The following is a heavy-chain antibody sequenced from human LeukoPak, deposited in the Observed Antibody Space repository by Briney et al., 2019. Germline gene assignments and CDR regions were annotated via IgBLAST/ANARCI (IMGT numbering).Heavy chain of an antibody. D-gene: IGHD6-19*01. Sequence: QPGGSLRLSCAASGFTFSSYAMHWVRQAPGKGLEWVAVISYDGSNKYYADSVKGRFTISRDNSKNTLYLQMNSLRAEDTAVYYCARDRSRVRRQWLARDYFDYWGQGTLVTVSS. J-gene: IGHJ4*02. V-gene: IGHV3-30-3*01. CDR3: ARDRSRVRRQWLARDYFDY. CDR2: ISYDGSNK. CDR1: GFTFSSYA.